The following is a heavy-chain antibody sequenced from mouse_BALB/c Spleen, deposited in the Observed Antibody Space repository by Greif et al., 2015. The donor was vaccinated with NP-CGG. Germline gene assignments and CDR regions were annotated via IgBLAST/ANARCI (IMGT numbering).Heavy chain of an antibody. J-gene: IGHJ3*01. D-gene: IGHD4-1*01. V-gene: IGHV7-3*02. CDR3: ARDTGTFAY. CDR1: GFTFTDYY. CDR2: IRNKANGYTT. Sequence: EVQLQQSGGGLVQPGGSLRLSCATSGFTFTDYYMSWVRQPPGKALEWLGFIRNKANGYTTEYSASVKGRFTISRDNSQSILYLQMSTLRAEDSATYYCARDTGTFAYWGQGTLVTVSA.